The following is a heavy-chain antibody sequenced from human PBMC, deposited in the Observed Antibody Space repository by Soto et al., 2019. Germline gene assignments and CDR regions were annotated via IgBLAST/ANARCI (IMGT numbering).Heavy chain of an antibody. CDR2: LNPDTGNT. Sequence: QVQLVQSGAELKKPGASVNISCTASGFTFSDNLINWVRQVPGQGLEWMGWLNPDTGNTRYSETFQGRVTISRHPSASIAYLELSGLENEDTALYFGPRDIQSVGPRANDAFDVWGQGTMITVSS. CDR1: GFTFSDNL. CDR3: PRDIQSVGPRANDAFDV. D-gene: IGHD5-18*01. V-gene: IGHV1-3*01. J-gene: IGHJ3*01.